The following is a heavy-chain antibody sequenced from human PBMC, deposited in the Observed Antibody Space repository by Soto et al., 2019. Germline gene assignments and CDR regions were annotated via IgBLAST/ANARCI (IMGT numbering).Heavy chain of an antibody. CDR1: GFTFSTYA. J-gene: IGHJ5*02. CDR3: ARDLKDSSGYYQGRFDP. Sequence: QVQLVESGGGVVQPGRSLRLSCAASGFTFSTYALHWVRQAPGKGLEWVAVISYDGSNKYYADSVKGRFTISRDNSKNTLYLQMDGLRAEDTAVYYCARDLKDSSGYYQGRFDPWGQGTLVTVSS. D-gene: IGHD3-22*01. CDR2: ISYDGSNK. V-gene: IGHV3-30-3*01.